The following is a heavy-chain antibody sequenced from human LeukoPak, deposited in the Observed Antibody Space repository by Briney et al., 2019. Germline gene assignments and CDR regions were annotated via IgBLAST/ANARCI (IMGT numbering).Heavy chain of an antibody. CDR3: ARALNPLPGTYYFDY. CDR1: GASISSYY. Sequence: SETLSLTCTVSGASISSYYWSWIRQPPGKGLEWIGYISYSGSTNYNPSLKSRVTISADTSKNQFSLKLSSVTAADTAVYYCARALNPLPGTYYFDYWGRGTLVTVSS. D-gene: IGHD2-15*01. V-gene: IGHV4-59*12. CDR2: ISYSGST. J-gene: IGHJ4*02.